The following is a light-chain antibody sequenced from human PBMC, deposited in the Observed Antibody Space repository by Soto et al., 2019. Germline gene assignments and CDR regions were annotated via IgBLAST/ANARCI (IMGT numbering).Light chain of an antibody. CDR1: QDISNY. J-gene: IGKJ2*01. V-gene: IGKV1-33*01. Sequence: DIQMTQSPSSLSASVGDRVTITCQASQDISNYLNWYQQKPGKAPKLLIYDAANLETGVPSRFSGSRSSTDFTFTISSLQPEDIATYYCQQYDNPPPYTFGQGTKLEIK. CDR2: DAA. CDR3: QQYDNPPPYT.